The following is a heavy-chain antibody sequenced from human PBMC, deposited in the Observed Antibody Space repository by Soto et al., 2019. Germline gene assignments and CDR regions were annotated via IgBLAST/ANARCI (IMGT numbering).Heavy chain of an antibody. Sequence: QVQLQQWGAGLLKPSETLSLTCAVYGGSFSDYYWSWVRQPPGKGLEWIGEINRSGSTNYNPALRRRVTMALDVSATQFSLRLSSVTAADTAVYYCARGAPHEYWGQGTLVTVSS. CDR3: ARGAPHEY. CDR1: GGSFSDYY. V-gene: IGHV4-34*01. CDR2: INRSGST. J-gene: IGHJ4*02.